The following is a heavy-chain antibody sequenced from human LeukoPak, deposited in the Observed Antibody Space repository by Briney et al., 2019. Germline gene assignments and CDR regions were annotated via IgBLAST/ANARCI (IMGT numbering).Heavy chain of an antibody. CDR3: AKSYDISRFYPY. Sequence: GGSLRLSCAASGFTFSTFAMSWVRQTPGKGLEWVSVISGGGGSTDFADSVKGRFTVSRDNSKNTLYLQMDSLTVEDTAVYYCAKSYDISRFYPYWGQGTLVTVSS. V-gene: IGHV3-23*01. J-gene: IGHJ4*02. D-gene: IGHD3-22*01. CDR1: GFTFSTFA. CDR2: ISGGGGST.